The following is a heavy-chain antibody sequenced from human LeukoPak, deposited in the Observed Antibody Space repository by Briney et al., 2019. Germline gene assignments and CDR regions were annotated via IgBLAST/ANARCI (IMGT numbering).Heavy chain of an antibody. Sequence: QPGGSLRLSCAASGFTFSSYSMNWVRQAPGKGPEWVANIKHDGSEKYYVDSVKGRFTISRDNAKNSLYLEMNSLRAEDTAVYYCARGGGGIDYWGQGTLVTVSS. D-gene: IGHD3-16*01. CDR1: GFTFSSYS. V-gene: IGHV3-7*01. CDR3: ARGGGGIDY. CDR2: IKHDGSEK. J-gene: IGHJ4*02.